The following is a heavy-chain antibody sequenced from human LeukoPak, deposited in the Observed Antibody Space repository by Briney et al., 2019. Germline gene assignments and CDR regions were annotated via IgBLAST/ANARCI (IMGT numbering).Heavy chain of an antibody. Sequence: SVKVSCKASGYTFTSYGISWVRQAPGQGLEWMGRIIPILGIANYAQKFQGRVTITADKSTSTAYMELSSLRSEDTAVYYCARVPAAPIYYYYYYGMDVWGQGTTVTVSS. J-gene: IGHJ6*02. CDR2: IIPILGIA. CDR3: ARVPAAPIYYYYYYGMDV. V-gene: IGHV1-69*04. D-gene: IGHD2-2*01. CDR1: GYTFTSYG.